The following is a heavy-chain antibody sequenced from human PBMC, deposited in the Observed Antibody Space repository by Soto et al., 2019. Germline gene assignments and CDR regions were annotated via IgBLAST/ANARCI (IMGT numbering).Heavy chain of an antibody. J-gene: IGHJ6*02. D-gene: IGHD6-13*01. CDR2: INPNSGGT. CDR3: AKGSSSWYPGMDV. CDR1: GYTFTGYY. V-gene: IGHV1-2*04. Sequence: ASVKVSCKASGYTFTGYYMHWVRQAPGQGLEWMGWINPNSGGTNYAQKFQGWVTMTRDTSISTAYMELSRLRSDDMAVYYCAKGSSSWYPGMDVWGQGTTVTVSS.